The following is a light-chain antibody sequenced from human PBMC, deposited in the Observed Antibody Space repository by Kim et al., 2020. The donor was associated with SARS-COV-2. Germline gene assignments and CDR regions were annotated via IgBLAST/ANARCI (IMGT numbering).Light chain of an antibody. J-gene: IGKJ4*01. Sequence: SVSPGERATLSCRASQSVSSNLAWYQQKPGQAPRLLIYGASTRATGIPARFSGSGSGIEFTLTISSLQSEDFAVYYCQQYNNWPLTFGGGTKLEIK. CDR3: QQYNNWPLT. V-gene: IGKV3-15*01. CDR2: GAS. CDR1: QSVSSN.